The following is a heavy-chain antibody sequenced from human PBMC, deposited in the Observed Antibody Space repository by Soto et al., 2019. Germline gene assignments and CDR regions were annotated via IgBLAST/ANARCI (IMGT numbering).Heavy chain of an antibody. J-gene: IGHJ4*02. CDR2: IYSGGST. CDR3: AREDYESSGYWNY. Sequence: GGSLRLSCAASGFTFSTYSMNWVRQAPGKGLEWVAVIYSGGSTYYADSVKGRFTISRDNSKNTLYLQMNSLRAEDTAVYYCAREDYESSGYWNYWGQGTLVTVSS. D-gene: IGHD3-22*01. CDR1: GFTFSTYS. V-gene: IGHV3-53*01.